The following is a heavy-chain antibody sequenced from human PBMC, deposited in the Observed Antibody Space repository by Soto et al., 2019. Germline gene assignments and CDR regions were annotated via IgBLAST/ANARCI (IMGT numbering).Heavy chain of an antibody. CDR2: ISAYNGNT. CDR3: ARDRDSSSCYEFGPLDYYYYGMDV. J-gene: IGHJ6*02. Sequence: QVQLVQSGAEVKKPGASVKVSCKASGYTFTSYVISWVRQAPGQGLEWMGWISAYNGNTNYAQKLQGRVTMTTDTSTSRAYMELRSLRSDDTAVYYCARDRDSSSCYEFGPLDYYYYGMDVWGQGTTVTVSS. V-gene: IGHV1-18*04. D-gene: IGHD6-13*01. CDR1: GYTFTSYV.